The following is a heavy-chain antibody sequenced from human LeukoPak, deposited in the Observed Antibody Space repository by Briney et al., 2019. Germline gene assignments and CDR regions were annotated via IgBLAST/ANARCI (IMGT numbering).Heavy chain of an antibody. D-gene: IGHD3-3*01. V-gene: IGHV3-48*03. J-gene: IGHJ4*02. Sequence: GGSLRLSCAASGFMFSIYEMNWVRQAPGKGLEWISYISGTGGTIYYADSVKGRFTISRDDAKNSLYLQMNSLRAEDTAVYYCAKLPDYDFWSGLERDYWGQGTLVTVSS. CDR1: GFMFSIYE. CDR3: AKLPDYDFWSGLERDY. CDR2: ISGTGGTI.